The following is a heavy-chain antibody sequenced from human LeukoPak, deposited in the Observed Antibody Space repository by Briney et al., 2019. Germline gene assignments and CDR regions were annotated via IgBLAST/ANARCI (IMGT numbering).Heavy chain of an antibody. Sequence: SVKVSCKASGGTFSSYAISCVRQAPGQGLEWMGGIIPIFGTANYAQKFQGRVTITADESTSTAYMELSSLRSEDTAVYYCAGYYDFWSGSVPYYYYYYMDVWGKGTTVTVSS. V-gene: IGHV1-69*13. CDR3: AGYYDFWSGSVPYYYYYYMDV. CDR1: GGTFSSYA. D-gene: IGHD3-3*01. J-gene: IGHJ6*03. CDR2: IIPIFGTA.